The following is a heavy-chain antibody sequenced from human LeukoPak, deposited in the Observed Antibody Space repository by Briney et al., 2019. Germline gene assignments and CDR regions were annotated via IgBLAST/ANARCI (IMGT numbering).Heavy chain of an antibody. CDR2: ISSGSTI. Sequence: GGSLRLSCAASGFTFSSYEMNWVRQAPGKGLEWVSYISSGSTIYDADSVKGRFTISRDNAKNSLYLQMNSLRAEDTAVYYCARESIAVAGAPFDYWGQGTMVTVSS. CDR3: ARESIAVAGAPFDY. J-gene: IGHJ4*02. D-gene: IGHD6-19*01. CDR1: GFTFSSYE. V-gene: IGHV3-48*03.